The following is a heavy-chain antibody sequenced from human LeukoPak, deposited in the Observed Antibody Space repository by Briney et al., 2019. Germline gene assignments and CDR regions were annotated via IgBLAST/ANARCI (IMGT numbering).Heavy chain of an antibody. J-gene: IGHJ4*02. Sequence: GGSLRLSCAASGFTFDDYAMHWVRQAPGKGLEWVSGISWNSGSIGYADSVKGRFTISRDNAKNSLYLQMNSLRAEDTALYYCAKDSKGYYDSSGYYYWGQGTLVTVSS. CDR1: GFTFDDYA. CDR3: AKDSKGYYDSSGYYY. D-gene: IGHD3-22*01. V-gene: IGHV3-9*01. CDR2: ISWNSGSI.